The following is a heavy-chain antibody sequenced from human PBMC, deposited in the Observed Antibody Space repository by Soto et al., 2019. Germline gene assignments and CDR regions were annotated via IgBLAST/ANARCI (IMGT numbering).Heavy chain of an antibody. CDR1: GFTFSDHG. D-gene: IGHD6-6*01. Sequence: LRLSCTASGFTFSDHGMHWVRQAPGKGLEWVSSISGSVGSTFYADSVKGRFTISRDNSMNTLYLQMNSLRAEDTAVYYCAKDRTIASRNFDSWGQGALVTVSS. V-gene: IGHV3-23*01. J-gene: IGHJ4*02. CDR2: ISGSVGST. CDR3: AKDRTIASRNFDS.